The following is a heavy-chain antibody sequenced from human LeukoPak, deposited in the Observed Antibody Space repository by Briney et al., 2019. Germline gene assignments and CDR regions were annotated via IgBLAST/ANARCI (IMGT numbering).Heavy chain of an antibody. CDR1: GFSFSNYG. Sequence: GGSLRLSCAASGFSFSNYGMHWVRQAPGKGLEWVAVISYDGSIEYYADSVKGRFTISRDNSKNTLYLQMNSLRAEDTAAYYCARSPFGGVIVTGDYWGQGTLVTVSS. J-gene: IGHJ4*02. CDR3: ARSPFGGVIVTGDY. CDR2: ISYDGSIE. D-gene: IGHD3-16*02. V-gene: IGHV3-30*03.